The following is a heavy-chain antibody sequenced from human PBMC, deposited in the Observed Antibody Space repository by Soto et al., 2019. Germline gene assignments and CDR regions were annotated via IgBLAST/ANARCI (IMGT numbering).Heavy chain of an antibody. CDR1: GFTFSNCG. V-gene: IGHV3-30*03. D-gene: IGHD3-10*01. CDR3: ARAYYFGSGTSYTLYY. J-gene: IGHJ4*02. CDR2: ISDDGVSK. Sequence: PGGSLRLSCAASGFTFSNCGMHWVRQAPGKGLEWVAVISDDGVSKYSADSVQGRFTISRDNSESVVLLQMNSLRPDDTALYFCARAYYFGSGTSYTLYYWGQGTQVTVSS.